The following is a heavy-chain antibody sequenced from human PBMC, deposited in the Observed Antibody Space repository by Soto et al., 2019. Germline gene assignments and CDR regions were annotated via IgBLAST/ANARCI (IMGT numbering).Heavy chain of an antibody. Sequence: GGSLRLSCAASGFTFSSYAMSWVRQAPGKGLEWVSAISGSGGSTYYADSVKGRFTISRDNSKNTLYLQMNSLRAEDTAVYYCAKDWSSGYHYLPTYYYYYYYGMDVWGQGTTVTVSS. J-gene: IGHJ6*02. CDR1: GFTFSSYA. CDR3: AKDWSSGYHYLPTYYYYYYYGMDV. D-gene: IGHD5-12*01. V-gene: IGHV3-23*01. CDR2: ISGSGGST.